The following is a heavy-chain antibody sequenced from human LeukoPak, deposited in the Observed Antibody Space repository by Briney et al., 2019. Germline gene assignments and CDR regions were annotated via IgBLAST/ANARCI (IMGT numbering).Heavy chain of an antibody. CDR3: LSDCGYSTYDC. D-gene: IGHD6-13*01. CDR1: AFTFSYYW. V-gene: IGHV3-7*01. J-gene: IGHJ4*02. Sequence: GGSLRLSCAASAFTFSYYWMNWVRQAPGKGLEWVASIKQDGSEKYYVDSVKGRFTISRDNAKNSLYLQMNTLRAEDTAVYYCLSDCGYSTYDCWGQGTLVTVSS. CDR2: IKQDGSEK.